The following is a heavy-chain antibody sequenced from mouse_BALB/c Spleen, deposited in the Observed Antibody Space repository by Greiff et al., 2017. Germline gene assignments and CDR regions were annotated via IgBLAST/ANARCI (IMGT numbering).Heavy chain of an antibody. Sequence: VQGVESGPGLVAPSQSLSITCTVSGFSLTGYGVNWVRQPPGKGLEWLGMIWGDGSTDYNSALKSRLSISKDNSKSQVFLKMNSLQTDDTARYYCARRYGIYYYAMDYWGQGTSGTVSS. CDR3: ARRYGIYYYAMDY. CDR2: IWGDGST. CDR1: GFSLTGYG. D-gene: IGHD2-10*02. J-gene: IGHJ4*01. V-gene: IGHV2-6-7*01.